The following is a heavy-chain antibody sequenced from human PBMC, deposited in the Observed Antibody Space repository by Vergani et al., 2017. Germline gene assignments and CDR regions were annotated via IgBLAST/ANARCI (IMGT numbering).Heavy chain of an antibody. CDR1: GGSFSGYY. CDR3: ARPVGPSAIADGYHV. D-gene: IGHD3-10*01. CDR2: INHSGST. V-gene: IGHV4-34*01. J-gene: IGHJ3*01. Sequence: QVQLQQWGAGLLKPSETLSLTCAVYGGSFSGYYWSWIRQPPGKGLEWIGEINHSGSTNYNSSLKSRVTISVDTSKNQFSLKLSSVTAADTAVYYCARPVGPSAIADGYHVWGQGTMVTVS.